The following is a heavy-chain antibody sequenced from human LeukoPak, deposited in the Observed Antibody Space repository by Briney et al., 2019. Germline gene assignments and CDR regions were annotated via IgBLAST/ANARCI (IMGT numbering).Heavy chain of an antibody. CDR1: GYTFTTYD. D-gene: IGHD3-22*01. V-gene: IGHV1-8*01. J-gene: IGHJ6*02. CDR3: ARTYYYDSADFRIIYGMDV. Sequence: ASVKVSCKASGYTFTTYDINWVRQATGQGLEWMGWMDPNSGNTGYAQKFQGRVTMTRNTSIRTAYMELSSLRSEDTAVYYCARTYYYDSADFRIIYGMDVWGQGTTVTVSS. CDR2: MDPNSGNT.